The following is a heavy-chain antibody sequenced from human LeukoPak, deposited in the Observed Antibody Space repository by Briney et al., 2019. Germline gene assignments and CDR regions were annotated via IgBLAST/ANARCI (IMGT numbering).Heavy chain of an antibody. J-gene: IGHJ4*02. Sequence: AGGSLRLSCAASGFTFSSYSMNWVRQAPGKGLEWVSFISSSSYIYYADSVKGRFTISRDNARNSLYLQMNSLRAEDTAVYYCARAKPKNMVRGLIMRRESRYYFDYWGQGTLVTVSS. D-gene: IGHD3-10*01. V-gene: IGHV3-21*04. CDR2: ISSSSYI. CDR1: GFTFSSYS. CDR3: ARAKPKNMVRGLIMRRESRYYFDY.